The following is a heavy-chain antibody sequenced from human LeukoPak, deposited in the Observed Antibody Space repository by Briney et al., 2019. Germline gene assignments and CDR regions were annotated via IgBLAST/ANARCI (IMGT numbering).Heavy chain of an antibody. Sequence: GGSLRLSCAASGFTVSSSYMSWVRQAPGKGLEWVSLIYSGGSTYYTASVKGRFTISRDNSKNTLYLQMNSLRPEDTAVYYCAKGYNYAYEYWGQGTLVTVSS. CDR1: GFTVSSSY. D-gene: IGHD5-18*01. V-gene: IGHV3-53*01. CDR2: IYSGGST. CDR3: AKGYNYAYEY. J-gene: IGHJ4*02.